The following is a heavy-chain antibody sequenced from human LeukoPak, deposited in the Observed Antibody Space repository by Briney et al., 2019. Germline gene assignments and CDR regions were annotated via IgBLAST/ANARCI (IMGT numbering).Heavy chain of an antibody. D-gene: IGHD4-17*01. Sequence: SETLSLTCAVSGVSFNDYYWSWVRQTPGKGLEWIGEINHSGYTNNSPSLKSRVTLSIDTSRKQFSLNLRSVTVADSGIYYCTRMTTGHDYWGQGTLVTVSS. V-gene: IGHV4-34*01. J-gene: IGHJ4*02. CDR2: INHSGYT. CDR1: GVSFNDYY. CDR3: TRMTTGHDY.